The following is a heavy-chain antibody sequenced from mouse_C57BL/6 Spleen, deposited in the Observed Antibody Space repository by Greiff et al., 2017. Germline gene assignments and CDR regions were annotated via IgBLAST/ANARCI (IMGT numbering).Heavy chain of an antibody. D-gene: IGHD2-4*01. CDR1: GYAFSSSW. V-gene: IGHV1-82*01. CDR2: IYPGVGDP. J-gene: IGHJ4*01. CDR3: ARADYGEDAMDY. Sequence: VKLQQSGPELVKPGASVTISCKASGYAFSSSWMNWVKQRPGKGLEWIGRIYPGVGDPNYNGMFKGKATLTADKSSSTAYMQLRSLTSEDSAVYVCARADYGEDAMDYWGQGTSVTVSS.